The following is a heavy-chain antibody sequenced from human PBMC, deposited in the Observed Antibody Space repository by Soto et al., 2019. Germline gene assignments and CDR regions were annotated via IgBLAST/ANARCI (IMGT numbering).Heavy chain of an antibody. J-gene: IGHJ4*02. CDR1: GFTFSNYW. CDR2: IKQDESDI. V-gene: IGHV3-7*04. Sequence: DVQLVESGGALVQPGGSLRLSCVASGFTFSNYWMSWVRQAPGKGLEWVANIKQDESDIHYVDSVKGRFSISRDNAKNSLYLQMNGLRVEDTAMYYCARVMLGSPGNDPDSWGQGTLVTVSS. D-gene: IGHD3-10*02. CDR3: ARVMLGSPGNDPDS.